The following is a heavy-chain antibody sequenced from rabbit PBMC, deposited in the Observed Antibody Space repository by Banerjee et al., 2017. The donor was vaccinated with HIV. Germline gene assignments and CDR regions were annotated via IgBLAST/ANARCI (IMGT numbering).Heavy chain of an antibody. D-gene: IGHD6-1*01. V-gene: IGHV1S45*01. CDR1: GFPFSNKAV. J-gene: IGHJ4*01. Sequence: QEQLEESGGGLVKPEGSLTLTCKASGFPFSNKAVMCWVRQAPGKGLEWIACIYVGMSGSTYYAHWAKGRFTISKTSSTTVTLQMTSLTAADTATYFCARATYYNYGYSDYPSYFDLWGQGTLVTVS. CDR2: IYVGMSGST. CDR3: ARATYYNYGYSDYPSYFDL.